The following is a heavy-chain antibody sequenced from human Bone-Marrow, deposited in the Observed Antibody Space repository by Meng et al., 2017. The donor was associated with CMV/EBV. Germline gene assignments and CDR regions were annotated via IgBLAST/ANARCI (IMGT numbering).Heavy chain of an antibody. CDR1: GFTFSSYA. CDR3: AREIAAATPDY. V-gene: IGHV3-30-3*01. Sequence: QVQLVESGGGVVQPGRSLRLSCAASGFTFSSYAMHWVRQAPGKGLEWVAVISYDGSNKYYADSVKGRFTISRDNSKNTLYLQMNSLRAEDTAVYYCAREIAAATPDYWGQGTLVTVSS. CDR2: ISYDGSNK. D-gene: IGHD6-13*01. J-gene: IGHJ4*02.